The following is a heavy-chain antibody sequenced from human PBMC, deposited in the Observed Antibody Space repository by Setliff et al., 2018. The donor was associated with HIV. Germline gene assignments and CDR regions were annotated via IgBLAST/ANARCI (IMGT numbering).Heavy chain of an antibody. V-gene: IGHV3-48*01. J-gene: IGHJ1*01. CDR1: GFTFSSYT. CDR3: ARGGWYREYFQH. CDR2: ISSSGTTM. D-gene: IGHD6-19*01. Sequence: PGGSLRLSCAASGFTFSSYTMNWVRQAPGKGLEWVSSISSSGTTMHYADSVKGRFTISRDNSKNTMYLHMNSLTTEDTAVYYCARGGWYREYFQHWGQGTLVTVSS.